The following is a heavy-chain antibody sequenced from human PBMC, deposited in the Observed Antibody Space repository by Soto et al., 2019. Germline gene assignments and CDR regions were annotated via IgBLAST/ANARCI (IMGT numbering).Heavy chain of an antibody. V-gene: IGHV1-46*01. CDR3: ARASYCSSTSCYRPWDWFDP. CDR1: GYTFTSYY. J-gene: IGHJ5*02. CDR2: INPSGGIT. Sequence: ASVKVSCKASGYTFTSYYMHWVRQAPGQGLEWMGIINPSGGITSYAQKFQGRVTMTRDTSTSTVYMELSSLRSEDTAVYYCARASYCSSTSCYRPWDWFDPWGQGTLVTVSS. D-gene: IGHD2-2*01.